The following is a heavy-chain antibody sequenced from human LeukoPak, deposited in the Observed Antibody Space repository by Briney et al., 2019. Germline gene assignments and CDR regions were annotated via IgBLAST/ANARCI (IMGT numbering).Heavy chain of an antibody. D-gene: IGHD6-6*01. CDR3: AREGEYSSSARALSYYYYGMDV. J-gene: IGHJ6*02. CDR2: INPNSGGT. V-gene: IGHV1-2*02. Sequence: ASVKVPCKASGYTFTGYYMHWVRQAPGQGLEWMGWINPNSGGTNYAQTFQGRVTMTRDTSISTAYMELSRLRSDDTAVYYCAREGEYSSSARALSYYYYGMDVWGQGTTVTVSS. CDR1: GYTFTGYY.